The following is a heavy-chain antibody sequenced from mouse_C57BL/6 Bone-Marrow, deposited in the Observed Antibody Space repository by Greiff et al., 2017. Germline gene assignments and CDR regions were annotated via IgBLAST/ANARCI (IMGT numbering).Heavy chain of an antibody. D-gene: IGHD1-1*01. CDR1: GYTFTSYW. Sequence: VQLQQSGAELAKPGASVKLSCKASGYTFTSYWMHWVKQRPGQGLEWIGYINPSSGYTRYNQKFKDKATLTADKSSSTAYMQLSILTYEDSAVYYCASDYYGSGRDYWGQGTTPTVSS. J-gene: IGHJ2*01. V-gene: IGHV1-7*01. CDR3: ASDYYGSGRDY. CDR2: INPSSGYT.